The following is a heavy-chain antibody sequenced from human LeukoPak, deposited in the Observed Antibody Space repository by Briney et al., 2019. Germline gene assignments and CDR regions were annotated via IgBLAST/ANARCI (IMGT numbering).Heavy chain of an antibody. CDR1: GFTFSSYS. J-gene: IGHJ6*03. CDR2: ISSSSSTI. V-gene: IGHV3-48*01. D-gene: IGHD5-12*01. CDR3: ARDFGYVGYYMDV. Sequence: GSLRLSCAASGFTFSSYSMNWVRQAPGKGLEWVSYISSSSSTIYYADSVKGRFTISRDNAENSLYLQMNSLRAEDTAVYYCARDFGYVGYYMDVWGKGTTVTVSS.